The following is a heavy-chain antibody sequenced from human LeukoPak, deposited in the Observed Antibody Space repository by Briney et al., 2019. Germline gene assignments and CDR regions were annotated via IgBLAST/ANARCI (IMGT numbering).Heavy chain of an antibody. D-gene: IGHD2-2*01. J-gene: IGHJ4*02. CDR2: IPYDGSQN. Sequence: PGGSLRLSCAASDFPFIGYTMHWVRQAPGKGLEWVAGIPYDGSQNSYADSVKGRFSISRDNSKSALYLQLSSLRPEDTSVYYCTREGRFKAQHLFDYWGQGTMVTVSS. CDR3: TREGRFKAQHLFDY. CDR1: DFPFIGYT. V-gene: IGHV3-30*04.